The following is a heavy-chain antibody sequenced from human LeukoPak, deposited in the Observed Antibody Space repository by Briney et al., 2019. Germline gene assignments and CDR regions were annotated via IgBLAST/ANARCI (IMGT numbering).Heavy chain of an antibody. Sequence: QSGGSLRLSCAASGFTVSSNYMSWVRQAPGKGLEWVSVIYSGGSTYYADSVKGRFTISRDNSKNTLYLQMNSLRAEDTAVYYCASSYDSITDDAFDIWGQGTMVTVSS. V-gene: IGHV3-53*01. CDR2: IYSGGST. J-gene: IGHJ3*02. CDR1: GFTVSSNY. D-gene: IGHD3-22*01. CDR3: ASSYDSITDDAFDI.